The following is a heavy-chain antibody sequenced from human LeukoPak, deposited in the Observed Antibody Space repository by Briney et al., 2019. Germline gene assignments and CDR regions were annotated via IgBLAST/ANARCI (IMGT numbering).Heavy chain of an antibody. CDR2: INWNSGSI. J-gene: IGHJ4*02. Sequence: GGSLRLSCAASGFTFDDYAMHWVRQVPGKGPEWVAGINWNSGSIDYADSVKGRFTISRDNAKNYLYLQMSSLRSEDTALYYCAKLSAGSENDYWGQGTLVTVSS. V-gene: IGHV3-9*01. CDR1: GFTFDDYA. D-gene: IGHD3-10*01. CDR3: AKLSAGSENDY.